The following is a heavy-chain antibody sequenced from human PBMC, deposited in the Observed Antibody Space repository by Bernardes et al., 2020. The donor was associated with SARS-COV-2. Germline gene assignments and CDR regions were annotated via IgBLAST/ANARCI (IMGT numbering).Heavy chain of an antibody. J-gene: IGHJ5*02. CDR3: ARDPGVVVIANWFDP. CDR2: IWYDGSNK. CDR1: GFTFSSYV. V-gene: IGHV3-33*01. D-gene: IGHD3-22*01. Sequence: AVRLSCPASGFTFSSYVMHWVRQAPGKGLEWVAVIWYDGSNKYYADSVKGRFTISRDNSKNTLYLQMNSLRAEDTAVYYCARDPGVVVIANWFDPWGQGTLVTVSS.